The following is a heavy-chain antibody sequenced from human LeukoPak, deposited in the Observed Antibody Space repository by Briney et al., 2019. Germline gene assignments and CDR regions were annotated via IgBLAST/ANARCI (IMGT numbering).Heavy chain of an antibody. J-gene: IGHJ4*02. CDR1: GYSISSGYY. D-gene: IGHD3-22*01. CDR2: IYHSGST. V-gene: IGHV4-38-2*02. Sequence: SETLSLTCTVSGYSISSGYYWGWIRQPPGKGLEWIGSIYHSGSTYYNPSLKSRVTISVDTSKNQFSLKLSSVTAADTAVYYCARIYTSPYYYDSSGYYGAVSGPYYFDYWGQGTLVTVSS. CDR3: ARIYTSPYYYDSSGYYGAVSGPYYFDY.